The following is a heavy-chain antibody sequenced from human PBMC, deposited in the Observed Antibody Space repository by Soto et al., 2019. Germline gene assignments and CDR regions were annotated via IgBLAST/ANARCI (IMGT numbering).Heavy chain of an antibody. CDR1: GYTFTGYY. Sequence: VASVKVSCKASGYTFTGYYMHWVRQAPGQGLEWMGWINPNSGGTNYAQKFQGWVTMTRDTSISTAYMELSRLRSDDTAVYYCARAPHCSSTSCYLDYWGQGTLVTVSS. V-gene: IGHV1-2*04. D-gene: IGHD2-2*01. CDR2: INPNSGGT. CDR3: ARAPHCSSTSCYLDY. J-gene: IGHJ4*02.